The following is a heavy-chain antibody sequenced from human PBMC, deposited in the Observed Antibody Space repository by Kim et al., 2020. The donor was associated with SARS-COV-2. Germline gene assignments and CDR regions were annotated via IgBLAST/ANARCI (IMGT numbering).Heavy chain of an antibody. J-gene: IGHJ6*02. D-gene: IGHD2-15*01. CDR3: AKATLARYYYYGMDV. V-gene: IGHV3-30*02. Sequence: YVKGRFTITRDNSKNTRYVHMNSLRAEDTAVYYCAKATLARYYYYGMDVWGQGTTVTVSS.